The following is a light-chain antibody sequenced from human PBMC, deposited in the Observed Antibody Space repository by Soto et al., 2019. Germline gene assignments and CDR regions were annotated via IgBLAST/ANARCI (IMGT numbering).Light chain of an antibody. CDR3: QQLRMYPST. J-gene: IGKJ4*01. Sequence: IQWTQSPSSLSASVGDRVTITCRASQDIAIYLAWYQQKPGEAPKLLIYAASTLYGGVPSRFSGSGSGTDFALTITSLQAEDFATYYCQQLRMYPSTFGGGTRWIS. CDR2: AAS. V-gene: IGKV1-9*01. CDR1: QDIAIY.